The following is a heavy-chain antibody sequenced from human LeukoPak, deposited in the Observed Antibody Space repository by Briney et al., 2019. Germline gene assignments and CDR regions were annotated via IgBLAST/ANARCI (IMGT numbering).Heavy chain of an antibody. D-gene: IGHD2-15*01. Sequence: LEWVSVICSGGRTYYADSVKGRFTISRDYFKHTLYLQLTSVIAECAADYDFARAVYYGGGGCFWYFDLWGRGTLVTVSS. V-gene: IGHV3-53*01. J-gene: IGHJ2*01. CDR2: ICSGGRT. CDR3: ARAVYYGGGGCFWYFDL.